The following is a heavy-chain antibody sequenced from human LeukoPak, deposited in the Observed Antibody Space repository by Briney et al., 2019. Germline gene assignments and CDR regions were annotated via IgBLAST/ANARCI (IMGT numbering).Heavy chain of an antibody. V-gene: IGHV3-23*01. CDR2: INGGGVNT. D-gene: IGHD4-11*01. CDR1: GFPFSSYA. CDR3: AKDLYSNHGPADY. J-gene: IGHJ4*02. Sequence: GGSLRLSCAASGFPFSSYAMSWVRQAPGKGLEWVLTINGGGVNTHYAASVGGRFTISRDNSKNTLFLQMNSLRDEDTAVYYCAKDLYSNHGPADYRGQGNLVTVSS.